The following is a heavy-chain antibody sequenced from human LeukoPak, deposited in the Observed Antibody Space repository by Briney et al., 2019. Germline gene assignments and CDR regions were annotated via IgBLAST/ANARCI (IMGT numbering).Heavy chain of an antibody. Sequence: PSETLSLTCTVSGGSISSYYWSWIRQPPGKGLEWIGYIYYSGSTNYNPSLKSRVTISVDTSKNQFSLKLSSVTAADTAVYYCARRRFDYYDSTRFDPWGQGTLVTVSS. D-gene: IGHD3-22*01. CDR1: GGSISSYY. CDR2: IYYSGST. CDR3: ARRRFDYYDSTRFDP. V-gene: IGHV4-59*08. J-gene: IGHJ5*02.